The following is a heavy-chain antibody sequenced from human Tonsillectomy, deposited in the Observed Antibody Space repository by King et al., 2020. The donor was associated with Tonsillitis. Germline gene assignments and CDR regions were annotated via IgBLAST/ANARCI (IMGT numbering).Heavy chain of an antibody. D-gene: IGHD3-10*01. Sequence: VQLVESGAEVKKPGESLKISCAASGYSFPSYWIAWVRQVPGKGLEWMGIIYPSDSDTRYSPSFQGHVTISADKSISTAYLQWSSLKPSDTAMYYCARGSGDLHYWGQGTLVTVSS. V-gene: IGHV5-51*01. J-gene: IGHJ4*02. CDR1: GYSFPSYW. CDR2: IYPSDSDT. CDR3: ARGSGDLHY.